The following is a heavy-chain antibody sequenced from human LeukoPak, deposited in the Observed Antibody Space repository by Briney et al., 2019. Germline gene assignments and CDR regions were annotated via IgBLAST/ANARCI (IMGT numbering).Heavy chain of an antibody. V-gene: IGHV3-23*01. CDR3: AKVATWTYFDS. J-gene: IGHJ4*02. D-gene: IGHD3/OR15-3a*01. CDR1: QFTFTTYA. Sequence: GGSLRLSCAASQFTFTTYAMSWVRQAPGRGLEWVSSIGDSGVPTYYADSVKGRFTISRDNSQNTLYLQMNSLGADDTAVYYCAKVATWTYFDSWGRGTLVTVSS. CDR2: IGDSGVPT.